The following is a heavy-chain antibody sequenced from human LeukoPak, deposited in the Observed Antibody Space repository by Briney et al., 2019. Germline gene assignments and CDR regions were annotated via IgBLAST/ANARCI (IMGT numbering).Heavy chain of an antibody. CDR3: ARAFGGRGYNWNYGDY. CDR2: ISYDGSNK. D-gene: IGHD1-7*01. CDR1: GFTFSSYA. Sequence: GGSLRLSCAASGFTFSSYAMHWVRQAPGKGLECVAVISYDGSNKYYADSVKGRFTISRDNSKNTLYLQMNSLRAEDTAVYYCARAFGGRGYNWNYGDYWGQGTLVTVSS. J-gene: IGHJ4*02. V-gene: IGHV3-30-3*01.